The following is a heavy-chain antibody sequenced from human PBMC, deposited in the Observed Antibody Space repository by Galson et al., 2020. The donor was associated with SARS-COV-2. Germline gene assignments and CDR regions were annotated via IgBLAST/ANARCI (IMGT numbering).Heavy chain of an antibody. CDR3: ARDLRDYPGREGMDV. D-gene: IGHD4-17*01. CDR1: TFTFTRYS. V-gene: IGHV3-21*01. CDR2: ISSSSMFI. J-gene: IGHJ6*02. Sequence: GGSLRLSCATSTFTFTRYSMNWVRQAPGKGLEWISSISSSSMFIYYADSVKGRFTVSRDNAENSLYLQMDSLRAEDAAIYYCARDLRDYPGREGMDVWGPGTTVTVSS.